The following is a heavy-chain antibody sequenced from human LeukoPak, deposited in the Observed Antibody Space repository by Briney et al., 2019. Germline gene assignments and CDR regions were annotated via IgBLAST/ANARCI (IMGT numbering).Heavy chain of an antibody. CDR3: ARDLSSCSGGSCPQDY. D-gene: IGHD2-15*01. CDR2: IYSGGST. CDR1: GFTVSTAY. J-gene: IGHJ4*02. Sequence: PGGSLRLSCAASGFTVSTAYMSWVRQAPGKGLEWVSVIYSGGSTYYADSVKGRFTISRDNPKNTLYLQMNSLRAEDTAVYYCARDLSSCSGGSCPQDYWGQGTLVTVSS. V-gene: IGHV3-53*01.